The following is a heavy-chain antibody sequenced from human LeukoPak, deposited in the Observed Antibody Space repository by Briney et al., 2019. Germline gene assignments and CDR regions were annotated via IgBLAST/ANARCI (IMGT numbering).Heavy chain of an antibody. D-gene: IGHD5-18*01. J-gene: IGHJ4*02. V-gene: IGHV3-30-3*01. CDR3: ARGLEYSYGYFDY. CDR2: ISYDGSNK. CDR1: GFTFSSYA. Sequence: PGRSLRLSCAASGFTFSSYAMHWVRQAPGKGLEWVAVISYDGSNKYYADSVKGRFTISRDNSKNTLYLQMNSLRAEDTAVYYCARGLEYSYGYFDYWGQGTLVTVSS.